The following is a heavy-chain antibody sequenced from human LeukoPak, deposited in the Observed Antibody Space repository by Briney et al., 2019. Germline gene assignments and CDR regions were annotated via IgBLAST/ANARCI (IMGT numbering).Heavy chain of an antibody. D-gene: IGHD3-3*02. Sequence: SETLSLTCTVSGGSISSGGYYWSWVRQHPGKGLEWIGYIHYSGSTNYNPSLKSRVTISVDTSKNQFSLNLTSATAADTAVYYCARGGIRQTFDNWGQGTLVTVSS. CDR1: GGSISSGGYY. CDR3: ARGGIRQTFDN. V-gene: IGHV4-61*08. J-gene: IGHJ4*02. CDR2: IHYSGST.